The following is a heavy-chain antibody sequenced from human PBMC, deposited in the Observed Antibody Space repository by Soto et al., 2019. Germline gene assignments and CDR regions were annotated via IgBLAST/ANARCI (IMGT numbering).Heavy chain of an antibody. J-gene: IGHJ6*02. D-gene: IGHD5-12*01. CDR3: ARGEYSGYDVGSYGMDV. Sequence: EVQLVESGGGLVQPGGSLRLSCVASGFSFISDSMNWVRQVPGKRLEWVSYITSRDNTIYYTDSVKGRFTISRDNAKNSHYLQMHSPRDDDTAVYYCARGEYSGYDVGSYGMDVWGQGTTVTVSS. CDR2: ITSRDNTI. V-gene: IGHV3-48*02. CDR1: GFSFISDS.